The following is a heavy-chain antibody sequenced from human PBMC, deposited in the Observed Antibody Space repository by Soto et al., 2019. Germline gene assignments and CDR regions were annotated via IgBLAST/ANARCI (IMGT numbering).Heavy chain of an antibody. CDR1: GYTFTSYY. V-gene: IGHV1-46*01. CDR3: ARDTGSGYDFWSGYYTYYYYYGMDV. CDR2: INPSGGNT. D-gene: IGHD3-3*01. J-gene: IGHJ6*02. Sequence: ASVKVSCKASGYTFTSYYMHWVRQAPGQGLEWMGIINPSGGNTSYAQKFQGRVTMTRNTSTSTAYMELSSLRSEDTAVYYCARDTGSGYDFWSGYYTYYYYYGMDVWGQGTTVTVSS.